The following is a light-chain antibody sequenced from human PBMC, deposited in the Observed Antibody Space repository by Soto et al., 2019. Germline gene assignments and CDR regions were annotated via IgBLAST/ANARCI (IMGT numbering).Light chain of an antibody. J-gene: IGLJ3*02. CDR3: AAWDDSLTGSWV. CDR2: SNS. CDR1: SSNIGNNP. V-gene: IGLV1-44*01. Sequence: QAVVTQPPSASGTPGKRVTISCSGSSSNIGNNPVNWYQQLPGTAPKLLIYSNSHRPSGVPDRFSGSKSGTSASLAISGLQSEDEADYYCAAWDDSLTGSWVFGGGTKLTVL.